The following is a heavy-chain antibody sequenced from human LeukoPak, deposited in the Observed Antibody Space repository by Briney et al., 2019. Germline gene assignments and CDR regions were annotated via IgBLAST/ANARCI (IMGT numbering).Heavy chain of an antibody. CDR1: GGSISSYY. D-gene: IGHD1-1*01. CDR3: ARTPANSNWFDP. V-gene: IGHV4-59*08. Sequence: SETLSLTCTVSGGSISSYYWSWIRQLPGKGLEWIGYIYYSGSTNYNPSLKSRVTISVDTSKNQFSLKLSSVTAADTAVYYCARTPANSNWFDPWGQGTLVTVSS. CDR2: IYYSGST. J-gene: IGHJ5*02.